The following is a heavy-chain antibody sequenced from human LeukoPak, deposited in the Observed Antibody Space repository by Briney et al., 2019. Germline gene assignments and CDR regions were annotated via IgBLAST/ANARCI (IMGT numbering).Heavy chain of an antibody. CDR2: ISSSGAST. D-gene: IGHD6-6*01. J-gene: IGHJ4*02. Sequence: GGSLILSCAASGITFSKVWMRWVRQPPGKGLQWVSTISSSGASTDYADSVKGRFTISRDNSQSTLYLRMNSLRAEDTAIYYCAKSHSYYFDYWGQGTLVTVSS. CDR1: GITFSKVW. CDR3: AKSHSYYFDY. V-gene: IGHV3-23*01.